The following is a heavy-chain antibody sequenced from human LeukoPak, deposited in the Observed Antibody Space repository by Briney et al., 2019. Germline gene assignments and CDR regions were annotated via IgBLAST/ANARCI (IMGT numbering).Heavy chain of an antibody. D-gene: IGHD7-27*01. V-gene: IGHV3-23*01. CDR1: GFTFSTYT. Sequence: GGSLRLSCAASGFTFSTYTMYWVRHPPGKRLEWVSIIGNNGGGIHYADSVKGRFTISRDNFKNALYLQMNSLRVEDTAVYYCAIDPNWGTHSWGQGVLVTVS. J-gene: IGHJ4*02. CDR2: IGNNGGGI. CDR3: AIDPNWGTHS.